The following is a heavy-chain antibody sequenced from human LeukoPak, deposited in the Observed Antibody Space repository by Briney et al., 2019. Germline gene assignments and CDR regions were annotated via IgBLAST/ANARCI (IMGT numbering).Heavy chain of an antibody. V-gene: IGHV1-18*01. D-gene: IGHD3/OR15-3a*01. Sequence: GASVKVSCKASGYTFTSYGFSWVRQAPGQGLEWMGWISAYNGNTNYAQKLQGRVTMTTDTSTSTAYMELRSLRSDDAAVYYCARDRTLGRSQTLTLGYWGQGTLVTVSS. CDR3: ARDRTLGRSQTLTLGY. CDR1: GYTFTSYG. J-gene: IGHJ4*02. CDR2: ISAYNGNT.